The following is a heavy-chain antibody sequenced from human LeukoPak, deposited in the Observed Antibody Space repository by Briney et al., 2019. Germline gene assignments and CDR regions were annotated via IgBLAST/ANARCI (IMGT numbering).Heavy chain of an antibody. D-gene: IGHD3-3*01. CDR1: GFTFSSYS. J-gene: IGHJ4*02. CDR2: ISSSSSYI. V-gene: IGHV3-21*01. Sequence: PGGSLRLSCAASGFTFSSYSMNWVRQAPGKGLEWVSSISSSSSYIYYADSVKGRFTISRDNAKNSLYLQMNSLRAEDTAVYYCARTIFGVVIIPYFDYWGQGTLVTVSS. CDR3: ARTIFGVVIIPYFDY.